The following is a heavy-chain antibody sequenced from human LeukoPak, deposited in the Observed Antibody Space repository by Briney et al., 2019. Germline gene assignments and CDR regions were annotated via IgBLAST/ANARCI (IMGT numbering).Heavy chain of an antibody. Sequence: GASVKVSCKASGYTFSTYGFTWVGPAPGPALVRMGYISNYYGNTKYAQKVQGRVTMTTDTSTSTAYMELTSLTSDDTAVYYCARGGEYCSRGSCYFDYWGQGTLVTVSS. D-gene: IGHD2-15*01. V-gene: IGHV1-18*01. CDR2: ISNYYGNT. CDR1: GYTFSTYG. CDR3: ARGGEYCSRGSCYFDY. J-gene: IGHJ4*02.